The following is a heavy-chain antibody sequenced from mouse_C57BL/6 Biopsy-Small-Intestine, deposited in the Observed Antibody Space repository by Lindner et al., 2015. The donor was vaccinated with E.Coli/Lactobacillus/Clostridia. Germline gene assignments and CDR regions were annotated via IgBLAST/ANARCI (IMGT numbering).Heavy chain of an antibody. J-gene: IGHJ3*01. Sequence: VQLQESGAELAKPGASVKLSCKASGYTFASYWMHWVKQRPGQGLEWIGYINPSSGYSKFNQKFKDKATLTADKSSSTAYMQLSSLTYEDSAVYFCVNWDAWYAKWGQGTLVTVSA. D-gene: IGHD4-1*01. CDR3: VNWDAWYAK. CDR1: GYTFASYW. CDR2: INPSSGYS. V-gene: IGHV1-7*01.